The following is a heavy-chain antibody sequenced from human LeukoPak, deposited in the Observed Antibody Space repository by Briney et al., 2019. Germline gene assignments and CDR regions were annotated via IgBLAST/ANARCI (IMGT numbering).Heavy chain of an antibody. J-gene: IGHJ6*02. D-gene: IGHD5-18*01. CDR3: ARGGYSYGSYYYGMDV. CDR2: IYPGDSDT. Sequence: GESLKISCKGSGYSFTSYWIGWVRQMPGKGLEWMGIIYPGDSDTRYSPSFQGQVTISADKSISTAYLQWSSLKASDTAMYYCARGGYSYGSYYYGMDVWGQGTTVTVSS. CDR1: GYSFTSYW. V-gene: IGHV5-51*01.